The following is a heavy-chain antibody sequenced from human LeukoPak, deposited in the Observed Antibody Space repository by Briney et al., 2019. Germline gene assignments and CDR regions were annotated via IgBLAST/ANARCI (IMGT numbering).Heavy chain of an antibody. J-gene: IGHJ6*03. CDR3: AREQQWLVYMDV. V-gene: IGHV3-48*01. CDR2: ISSSSSTI. Sequence: PGGSLRLSCAVSGFTFSSYSMNWVRQAPGKGLDWVSYISSSSSTIYYADSVKGRFTISRDNAKNSLYLQMNSLRAEDTSVYYCAREQQWLVYMDVWGKGTTVTVSS. D-gene: IGHD6-19*01. CDR1: GFTFSSYS.